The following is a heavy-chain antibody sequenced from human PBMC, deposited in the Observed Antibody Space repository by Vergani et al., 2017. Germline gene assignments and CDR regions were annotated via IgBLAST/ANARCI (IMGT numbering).Heavy chain of an antibody. V-gene: IGHV4-39*01. CDR1: GASISSSNYY. CDR3: ARHSTVEWLVKLGWIDP. Sequence: QLQLQESGPGLVKPSATLSLTCSVSGASISSSNYYWGWIRQPPGKGLEWIASIYYSGITYYNPSLKSLVTISVDTSKNQFSLKLSSVTAADTAVYFCARHSTVEWLVKLGWIDPWGQGILVTVSS. J-gene: IGHJ5*02. D-gene: IGHD6-19*01. CDR2: IYYSGIT.